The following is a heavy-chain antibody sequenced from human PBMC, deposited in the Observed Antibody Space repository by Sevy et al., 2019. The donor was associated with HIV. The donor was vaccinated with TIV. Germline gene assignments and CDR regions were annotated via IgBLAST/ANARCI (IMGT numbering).Heavy chain of an antibody. CDR1: GYTFSNYY. V-gene: IGHV1-46*03. Sequence: ASVKVSCKTSGYTFSNYYMHWVRQAPGQGLEWIGIISPTDGRTRYAEHFQGRVTMTRDTSTNTVYMELSSLGSEDTAVYYCTRGDCGGDCSPHWFDPWGQGTLVTVSS. J-gene: IGHJ5*02. CDR3: TRGDCGGDCSPHWFDP. D-gene: IGHD2-21*01. CDR2: ISPTDGRT.